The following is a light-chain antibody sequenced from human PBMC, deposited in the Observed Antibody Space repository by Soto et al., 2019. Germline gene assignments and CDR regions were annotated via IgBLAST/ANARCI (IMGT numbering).Light chain of an antibody. CDR3: QQYNSYSPLT. J-gene: IGKJ4*01. Sequence: DIQMTQSPSMLSASVGDRVTITCRASQSISSWLAWYQQKPGKAPKLLIYMAFSLESGVPSRFSGSGSGTEFTLTISSLKPDDFATYYCQQYNSYSPLTFGGGTKVEIK. CDR1: QSISSW. CDR2: MAF. V-gene: IGKV1-5*03.